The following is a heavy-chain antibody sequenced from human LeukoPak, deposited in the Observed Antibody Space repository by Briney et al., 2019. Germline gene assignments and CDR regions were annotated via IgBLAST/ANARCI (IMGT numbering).Heavy chain of an antibody. V-gene: IGHV4-34*01. CDR2: INHSGST. J-gene: IGHJ5*02. Sequence: PSETLSLTCAVYGGSFSGYYWSWIRQPPGKGLEWIGEINHSGSTNYNPSLKSRVTISVDTSKNQFSLKLSSVTAADTAVYYCARGRAAAGQRWFDPWGQGTLVTVSS. CDR1: GGSFSGYY. D-gene: IGHD6-13*01. CDR3: ARGRAAAGQRWFDP.